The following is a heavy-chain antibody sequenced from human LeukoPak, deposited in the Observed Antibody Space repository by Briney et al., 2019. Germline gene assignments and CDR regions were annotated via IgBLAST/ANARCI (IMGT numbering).Heavy chain of an antibody. Sequence: PSETLSLTCTVSGYSIISGFYWGWIRQPPGKGRDWIGSIYHSGSTYYNPSLESRVTISVDSSRNQFFLKLSSVTAADTAVYYCARGRPYFDYWGQGTLVTVSS. CDR3: ARGRPYFDY. J-gene: IGHJ4*02. V-gene: IGHV4-38-2*02. CDR2: IYHSGST. CDR1: GYSIISGFY.